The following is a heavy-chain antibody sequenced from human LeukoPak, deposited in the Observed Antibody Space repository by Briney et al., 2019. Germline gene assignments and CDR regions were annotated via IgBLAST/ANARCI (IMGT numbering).Heavy chain of an antibody. V-gene: IGHV1-69*06. J-gene: IGHJ5*02. Sequence: SVKVSCKASGGTFSSYAISWVQQAPGQGLEWMGGIIPIFGTANYAQKFQGRVTITADKSTSTAYMELSSLRSEDTAVYYCARDSSGWYWFDPWGQGTLVTVSS. CDR2: IIPIFGTA. CDR1: GGTFSSYA. D-gene: IGHD6-19*01. CDR3: ARDSSGWYWFDP.